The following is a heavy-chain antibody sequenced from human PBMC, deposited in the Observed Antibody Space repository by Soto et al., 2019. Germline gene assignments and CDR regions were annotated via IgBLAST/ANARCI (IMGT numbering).Heavy chain of an antibody. CDR2: IIPIFGAA. Sequence: QVQLVQSGAEVKKPGSSVKVSCKASGGTFSKYTISWVRQAPGQGLEWMAGIIPIFGAAKAAQKFQGRVALPADESTTTAYLELSSLKSGDTAISYCARDGNGNALAYWGQGTRVTVSS. D-gene: IGHD2-8*01. V-gene: IGHV1-69*01. CDR1: GGTFSKYT. J-gene: IGHJ1*01. CDR3: ARDGNGNALAY.